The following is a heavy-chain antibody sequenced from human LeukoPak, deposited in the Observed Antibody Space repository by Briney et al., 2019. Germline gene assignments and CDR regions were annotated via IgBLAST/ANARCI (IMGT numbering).Heavy chain of an antibody. Sequence: PSETLSLTCTVSGGSISSYYWSWIRQPPGKGPEWIGYIYYSGSTNYNPSLKSRVTISVDTSKNQFSLKLSSVTAADTAVYYCARVLSRWTDAFDIWGQGTMVTVSS. V-gene: IGHV4-59*01. D-gene: IGHD2-15*01. CDR3: ARVLSRWTDAFDI. J-gene: IGHJ3*02. CDR2: IYYSGST. CDR1: GGSISSYY.